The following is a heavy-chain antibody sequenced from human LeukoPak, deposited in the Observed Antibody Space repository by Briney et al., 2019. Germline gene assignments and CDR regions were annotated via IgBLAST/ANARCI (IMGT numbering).Heavy chain of an antibody. D-gene: IGHD2-21*01. CDR2: LIPIFGTA. CDR3: ARDSCGGDCPPPYYYMDV. J-gene: IGHJ6*03. Sequence: GASVKVSCKASGGTFSSYAISWVRQAPGQGLEWMGGLIPIFGTANYAQKFQGRVTITADESTSTAYMELSSLRSEDTAVYYCARDSCGGDCPPPYYYMDVWGKGTTVTVSS. CDR1: GGTFSSYA. V-gene: IGHV1-69*13.